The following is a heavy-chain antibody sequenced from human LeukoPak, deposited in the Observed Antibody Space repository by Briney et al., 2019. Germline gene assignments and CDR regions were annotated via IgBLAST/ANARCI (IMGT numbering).Heavy chain of an antibody. Sequence: SETLSLTCAVYGGSFSGYYWSWIRQPPGKGLEWIGEINHSGSTNYNPSLKSRVTISVDTSKNQFSLKLSSVTAADTAVYYCAIHIVVVPAARKKNWFDPWGQGTLVTVSS. CDR1: GGSFSGYY. CDR2: INHSGST. D-gene: IGHD2-2*01. CDR3: AIHIVVVPAARKKNWFDP. V-gene: IGHV4-34*01. J-gene: IGHJ5*02.